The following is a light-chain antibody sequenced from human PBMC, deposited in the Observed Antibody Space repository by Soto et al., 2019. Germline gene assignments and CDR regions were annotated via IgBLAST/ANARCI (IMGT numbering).Light chain of an antibody. CDR2: GVS. J-gene: IGKJ3*01. CDR3: QQYDRSPPFT. V-gene: IGKV3-15*01. Sequence: EIVLTQSPGTLSLSPGERATLSCRASQSVGSDLAWYHQKPGQPPRLLISGVSTRATGIPARFSGSGSGTEFTLTISSLQSEDFGVYYCQQYDRSPPFTFGPGTKVDIK. CDR1: QSVGSD.